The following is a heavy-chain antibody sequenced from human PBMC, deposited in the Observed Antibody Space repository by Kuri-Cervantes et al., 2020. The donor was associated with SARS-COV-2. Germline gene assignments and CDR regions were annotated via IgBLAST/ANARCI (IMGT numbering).Heavy chain of an antibody. Sequence: GESLKISCAASGFTFSSYSMNWVRQAPGKGLEWVSSISSSSSYIYYADSVKGRFTISRDNAKNSLYLQMNSLRAEDTAVYYCARDFPAYCTNGVCYSEYFQHWGQGTLVTVS. CDR2: ISSSSSYI. CDR1: GFTFSSYS. J-gene: IGHJ1*01. CDR3: ARDFPAYCTNGVCYSEYFQH. D-gene: IGHD2-8*01. V-gene: IGHV3-21*01.